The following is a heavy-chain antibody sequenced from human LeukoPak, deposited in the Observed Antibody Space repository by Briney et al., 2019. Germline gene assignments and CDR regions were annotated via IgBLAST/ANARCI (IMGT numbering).Heavy chain of an antibody. Sequence: GGSLRLSCAASGFIVSHNYMTWVRQAPGKGLEWISVIYIDGTTYYANSVKGRFTISRDQANNTLYLQMNTLRDEDTAVYYCARGPRYSFYWGQGTLVSVSS. CDR1: GFIVSHNY. J-gene: IGHJ4*02. CDR3: ARGPRYSFY. CDR2: IYIDGTT. V-gene: IGHV3-53*01. D-gene: IGHD6-13*01.